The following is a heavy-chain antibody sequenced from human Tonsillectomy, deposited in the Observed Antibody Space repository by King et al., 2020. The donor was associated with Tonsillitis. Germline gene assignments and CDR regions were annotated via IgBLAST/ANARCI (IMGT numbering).Heavy chain of an antibody. J-gene: IGHJ2*01. Sequence: VQLVESGGGLVQPGGSLRLSYAASGFTFSTYSMNWVRQAPGKGLEWVSYISSSSSIVYYADSVKGRFTISRDNAKNSLYLQMNSLRAEDTAVYYCARDPSGSGDWYFDLWGRGTLVTVSS. CDR2: ISSSSSIV. CDR3: ARDPSGSGDWYFDL. V-gene: IGHV3-48*01. CDR1: GFTFSTYS. D-gene: IGHD3-10*01.